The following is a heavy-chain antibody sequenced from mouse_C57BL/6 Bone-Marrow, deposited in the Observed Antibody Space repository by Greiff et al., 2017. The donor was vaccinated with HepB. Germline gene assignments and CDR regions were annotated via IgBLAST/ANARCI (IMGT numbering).Heavy chain of an antibody. CDR2: IWWDDDK. Sequence: ESGPGILQPSQTLSLTCSFSGFSLSTFGMGVGWIRQPSGKGLEWLAHIWWDDDKYYNPALKSRRTISKDTSKNQVFLKIANVDTDDTATYYCARVYYGSSYWYFDVWGTGTTVTVSS. CDR1: GFSLSTFGMG. CDR3: ARVYYGSSYWYFDV. V-gene: IGHV8-8*01. J-gene: IGHJ1*03. D-gene: IGHD1-1*01.